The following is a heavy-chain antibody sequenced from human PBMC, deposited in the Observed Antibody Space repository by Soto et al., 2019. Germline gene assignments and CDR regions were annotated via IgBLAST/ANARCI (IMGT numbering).Heavy chain of an antibody. CDR2: IYYSGST. V-gene: IGHV4-59*01. CDR3: ARGVQGYCSGGSCYSFDY. CDR1: GGSISSYY. Sequence: QVQLQESGPGLVKPSETLSLTCTVSGGSISSYYWSWIRQPPGKGLEWIGYIYYSGSTNYNPSLKSRVTISVDTSKNQFSLKLSSVTAADTAVYYCARGVQGYCSGGSCYSFDYWGQGTLVTVSS. J-gene: IGHJ4*02. D-gene: IGHD2-15*01.